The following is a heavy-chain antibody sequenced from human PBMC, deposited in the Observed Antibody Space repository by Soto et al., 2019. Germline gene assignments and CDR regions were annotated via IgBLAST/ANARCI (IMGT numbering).Heavy chain of an antibody. J-gene: IGHJ4*02. V-gene: IGHV1-69*13. CDR1: GGTLSSYA. D-gene: IGHD6-6*01. CDR3: ARSWSSHQPFDY. CDR2: IIPIFGTA. Sequence: GASVKVSCKASGGTLSSYAISWVRQAPGQGLEWMGGIIPIFGTANYAQKFQGRVTITADESTSTAYMELSSLRSEDTAVYYCARSWSSHQPFDYWGQGTLVTVSS.